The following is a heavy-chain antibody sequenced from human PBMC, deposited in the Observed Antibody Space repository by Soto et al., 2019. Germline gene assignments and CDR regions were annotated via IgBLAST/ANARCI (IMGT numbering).Heavy chain of an antibody. CDR3: VRDLLGSGGHFDY. V-gene: IGHV3-33*01. CDR1: GFIFSSFG. Sequence: PGGSLRLSCAASGFIFSSFGMHWVRQAPGKELEWVAHIWYDGSNTYYADSVKGRFTISRDNSRNTLYLQMNSLRAEDTAVYHCVRDLLGSGGHFDYWGQGTPVTVSS. J-gene: IGHJ4*02. D-gene: IGHD7-27*01. CDR2: IWYDGSNT.